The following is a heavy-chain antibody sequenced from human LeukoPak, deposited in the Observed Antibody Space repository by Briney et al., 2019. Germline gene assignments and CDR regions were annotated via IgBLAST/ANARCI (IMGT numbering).Heavy chain of an antibody. CDR3: APRGVPAANWFDG. J-gene: IGHJ5*02. V-gene: IGHV2-5*02. CDR1: RFSLTTSLVG. D-gene: IGHD6-13*01. Sequence: SGATLLNPRQTLTLTYTFSRFSLTTSLVGGGWVRQPPEKALEWLTLLYWDDDKRYSPSLKRKPTVTRASAKNHRALTMTNMDPVDTATYYCAPRGVPAANWFDGWGQRSLVTASS. CDR2: LYWDDDK.